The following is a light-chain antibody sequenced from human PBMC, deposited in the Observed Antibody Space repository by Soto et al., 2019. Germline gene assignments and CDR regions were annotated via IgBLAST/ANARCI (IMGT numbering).Light chain of an antibody. CDR3: QQYYSTPWT. V-gene: IGKV4-1*01. J-gene: IGKJ1*01. CDR2: WAS. Sequence: DIVMTQSPDSRAVSLGERATIYCRSSQSVLYSSNNKSYLAWYQQKPGQPPKLLIYWASTRESGVPDRFSGSGSGTDITLTISSLQAEDVAVYYCQQYYSTPWTFGQGTKVEIK. CDR1: QSVLYSSNNKSY.